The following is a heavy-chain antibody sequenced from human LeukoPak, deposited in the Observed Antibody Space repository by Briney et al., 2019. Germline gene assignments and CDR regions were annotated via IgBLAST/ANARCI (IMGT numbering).Heavy chain of an antibody. J-gene: IGHJ3*02. D-gene: IGHD2/OR15-2a*01. CDR3: ARYGLLNISEINGFDI. V-gene: IGHV4-39*07. Sequence: SETLSLTCAVSGGSISSSIHYWAWIRQPPGKGLEWIGSMYYSGSTYYNPSIKSRVTISLDTSENQFSLKLTSVAAADTAVYYCARYGLLNISEINGFDIWGQGTVVTVSS. CDR2: MYYSGST. CDR1: GGSISSSIHY.